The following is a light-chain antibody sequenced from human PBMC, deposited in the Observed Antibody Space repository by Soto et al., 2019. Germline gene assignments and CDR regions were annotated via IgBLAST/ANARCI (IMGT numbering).Light chain of an antibody. V-gene: IGKV2-28*01. CDR2: LGS. CDR3: MQTLQTPYT. CDR1: QSLLYGAGYMY. Sequence: DIVMTQSPLSLPVTPGEPASISCRSSQSLLYGAGYMYVDWYLQKPGQPPQLLIFLGSNRASGVPDRFSGSVSGTDFTLKISRVETADVGVYYCMQTLQTPYTFGQGTKLEIK. J-gene: IGKJ2*01.